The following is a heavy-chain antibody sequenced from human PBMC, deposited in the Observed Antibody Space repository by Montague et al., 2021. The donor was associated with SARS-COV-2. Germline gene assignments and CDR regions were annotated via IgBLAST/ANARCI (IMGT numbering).Heavy chain of an antibody. CDR2: TYYRSRWFN. CDR1: GDSVASNSAA. CDR3: ARATEWRGYYYYYYVDV. Sequence: CAISGDSVASNSAAWNWIRQSPSRDLEWLGRTYYRSRWFNDYAVSIRSRITINPDTSKNQFSLQLNSVTPEDTAVYYCARATEWRGYYYYYYVDVWGKGTTVTVSS. J-gene: IGHJ6*03. D-gene: IGHD1-14*01. V-gene: IGHV6-1*01.